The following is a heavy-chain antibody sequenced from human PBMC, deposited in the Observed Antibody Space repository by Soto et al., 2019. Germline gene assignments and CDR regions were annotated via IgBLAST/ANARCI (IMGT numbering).Heavy chain of an antibody. CDR3: ANLWGDGYNLGQDYNGMDV. J-gene: IGHJ6*02. D-gene: IGHD5-12*01. Sequence: QVQMVESGGGVVQPGRSLRLSCAASGFSFENYGMHWVRQAPGRGLEWVAIIWYDGSLQYYAAAVKGRFTISRDNSKNTLYLEMNSLRAEDTAVYYCANLWGDGYNLGQDYNGMDVWGQGTTV. V-gene: IGHV3-33*06. CDR2: IWYDGSLQ. CDR1: GFSFENYG.